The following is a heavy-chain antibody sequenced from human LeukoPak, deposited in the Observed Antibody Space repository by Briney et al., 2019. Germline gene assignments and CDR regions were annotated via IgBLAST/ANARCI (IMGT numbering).Heavy chain of an antibody. CDR2: ISSSSSYI. CDR3: ASLHDMTTTGDAFDI. J-gene: IGHJ3*02. D-gene: IGHD1-26*01. Sequence: PGRSLRLSCAASGFTFSSYSMNWVRQAPGKGLEWVSSISSSSSYIYYADSVKGRFTIYRDNAKNSLYLQMNSLRAEDTAVYYCASLHDMTTTGDAFDIWGQGTMVTVSS. CDR1: GFTFSSYS. V-gene: IGHV3-21*01.